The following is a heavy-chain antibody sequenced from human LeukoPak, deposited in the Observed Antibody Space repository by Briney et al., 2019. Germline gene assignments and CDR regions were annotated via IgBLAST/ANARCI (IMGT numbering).Heavy chain of an antibody. CDR2: IYSSGST. CDR3: ARSTGDSYGYYVDY. D-gene: IGHD5-18*01. CDR1: GGSITSGSYY. V-gene: IGHV4-61*02. J-gene: IGHJ4*02. Sequence: SETLSLTCTVTGGSITSGSYYWSWIRQPAGKRLEWVGRIYSSGSTNQNPSLKSRATISVDTSKNQFSLKLSSVTAADTAVYYCARSTGDSYGYYVDYWGQGTLVTVSS.